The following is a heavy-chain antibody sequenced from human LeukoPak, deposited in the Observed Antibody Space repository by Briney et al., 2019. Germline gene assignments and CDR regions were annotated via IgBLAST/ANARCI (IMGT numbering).Heavy chain of an antibody. V-gene: IGHV3-11*04. Sequence: GGSLRLSCAASGFTFSDYYMSWLRQAPGKGLEWVSYISSSGSTIYYADSVKGRFTISRDNAKNSLYLQMNRLRAEDTAVYYCARDLSAANARVRGVTDDYWGQGTLVTVSS. CDR3: ARDLSAANARVRGVTDDY. J-gene: IGHJ4*02. CDR1: GFTFSDYY. CDR2: ISSSGSTI. D-gene: IGHD3-10*01.